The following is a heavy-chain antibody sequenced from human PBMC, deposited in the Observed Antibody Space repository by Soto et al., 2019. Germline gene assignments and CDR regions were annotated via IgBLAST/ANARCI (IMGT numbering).Heavy chain of an antibody. CDR2: ISAYNGNT. V-gene: IGHV1-18*01. CDR1: GYTFTSYG. CDR3: ARFTWSSFYIVVPADTLFEY. J-gene: IGHJ4*02. D-gene: IGHD2-2*01. Sequence: ASVKVSCKASGYTFTSYGISWVRQAPGQGLEWMGWISAYNGNTNYAQKLQGRVTMTTDTSTSTAYMELRSLRSDDTAVYYCARFTWSSFYIVVPADTLFEYWGQGTLVTVSS.